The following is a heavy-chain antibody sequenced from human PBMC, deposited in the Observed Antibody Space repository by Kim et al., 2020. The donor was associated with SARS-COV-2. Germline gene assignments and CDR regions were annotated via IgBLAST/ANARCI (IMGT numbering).Heavy chain of an antibody. V-gene: IGHV3-15*01. D-gene: IGHD3-9*01. CDR3: TTSYDILTGYLGFDY. Sequence: APVKGRLPISRDDSKNTLYLQMNSLKTEDTAVYYCTTSYDILTGYLGFDYWGQGTLVTVSS. J-gene: IGHJ4*02.